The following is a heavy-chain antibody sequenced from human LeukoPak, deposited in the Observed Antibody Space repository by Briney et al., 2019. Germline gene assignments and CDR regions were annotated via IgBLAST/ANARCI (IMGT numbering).Heavy chain of an antibody. CDR1: GLTFSSYW. V-gene: IGHV3-7*03. J-gene: IGHJ4*02. CDR3: ARELRGDYVWGSYRLDY. CDR2: IKQDGSEK. Sequence: PGGSLRLSCAASGLTFSSYWMSWVRQAPGKGLEWVANIKQDGSEKYYVDSVKGRFTISRDNAKNSPYLQMNSLRAEDTAVYYCARELRGDYVWGSYRLDYWGQGTLVTVSS. D-gene: IGHD3-16*02.